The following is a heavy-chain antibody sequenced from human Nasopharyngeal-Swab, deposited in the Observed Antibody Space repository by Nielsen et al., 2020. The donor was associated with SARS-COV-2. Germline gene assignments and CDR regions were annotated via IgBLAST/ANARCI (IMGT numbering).Heavy chain of an antibody. V-gene: IGHV3-23*01. Sequence: GESLKISCAASGFTFSTYDMSWVRQAPGKGLEWVSGISGSGESTHYADSVKGRFTISRDNSKNTLYLQMNSLRAEDTAVYYCARSSIAAREYYYGMDVWGQGTTVTVSS. J-gene: IGHJ6*02. CDR3: ARSSIAAREYYYGMDV. CDR2: ISGSGEST. D-gene: IGHD6-6*01. CDR1: GFTFSTYD.